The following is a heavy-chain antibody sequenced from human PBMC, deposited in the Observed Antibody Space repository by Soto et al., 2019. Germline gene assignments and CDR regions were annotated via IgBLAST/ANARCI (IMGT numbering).Heavy chain of an antibody. CDR2: TANKRSRYTT. CDR1: GFTSSDHY. J-gene: IGHJ6*02. Sequence: EVELVESGGGLSQAGGSLRVSCGVSGFTSSDHYMDWVRQAPGKGLEWVGRTANKRSRYTTEYAASVKGRFIISRDDSKTSVYLQMNSLKIEDTAVYYCASAGFGHGLDVWGQGTTVTVSS. CDR3: ASAGFGHGLDV. V-gene: IGHV3-72*01. D-gene: IGHD3-16*01.